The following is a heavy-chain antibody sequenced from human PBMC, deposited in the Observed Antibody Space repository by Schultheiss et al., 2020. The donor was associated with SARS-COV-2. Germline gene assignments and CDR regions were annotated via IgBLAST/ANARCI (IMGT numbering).Heavy chain of an antibody. CDR1: GFTFSSYS. J-gene: IGHJ4*02. D-gene: IGHD2-2*01. Sequence: GGSLRLSCAASGFTFSSYSMNWVRQAPGKGMEWVGFIRSKAYGGTTKYAASVKGRFTISRDDSKSIAYLQMNSLRAEDTAVYYCARGDLKRYCSSTSCYPDHYFDYWGQGTLVTVSS. V-gene: IGHV3-71*01. CDR2: IRSKAYGGTT. CDR3: ARGDLKRYCSSTSCYPDHYFDY.